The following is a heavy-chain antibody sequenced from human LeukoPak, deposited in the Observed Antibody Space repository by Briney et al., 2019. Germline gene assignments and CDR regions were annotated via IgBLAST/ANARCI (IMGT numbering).Heavy chain of an antibody. D-gene: IGHD5-18*01. J-gene: IGHJ4*02. Sequence: SETLSLTCAVYGGSFSSIYWSWIGPPAGKGLEWIGRTYTSGSTNYHPSLKSRVTISVDTSKKQLSLKLSSVTAADTAWYYCARRKGKIQLWLWGPSFDYWGEGSLVTVSS. V-gene: IGHV4-59*10. CDR1: GGSFSSIY. CDR2: TYTSGST. CDR3: ARRKGKIQLWLWGPSFDY.